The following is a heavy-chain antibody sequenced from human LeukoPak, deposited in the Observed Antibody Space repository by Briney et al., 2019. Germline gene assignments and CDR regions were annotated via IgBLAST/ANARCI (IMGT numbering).Heavy chain of an antibody. CDR1: GGSISGQY. V-gene: IGHV4-59*11. CDR3: ARGGASSRYFDY. D-gene: IGHD1-26*01. Sequence: SETLSLTCTVSGGSISGQYWSWIRQPPGKGLEWIGFVSYSGSTNYNPSLNGRVTISLDTSKNQFSLRLTSVTAADTAVYYCARGGASSRYFDYWGQGTLVTVSS. J-gene: IGHJ4*02. CDR2: VSYSGST.